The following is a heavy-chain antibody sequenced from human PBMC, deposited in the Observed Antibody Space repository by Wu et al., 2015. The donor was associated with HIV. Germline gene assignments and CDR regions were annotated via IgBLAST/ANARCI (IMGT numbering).Heavy chain of an antibody. J-gene: IGHJ3*02. CDR3: ARGRFRYCSSNSCSWHAFDI. D-gene: IGHD2-2*01. Sequence: QVLLVQSGAEVKKPGASVKVSCKATGYTFTSYDINWVRQATGQGLEWMGWMNPNSGNTGYAQKFQGRVTITRNTSISTAYMELSSLRSEDTAVYYCARGRFRYCSSNSCSWHAFDIWGQGTMVTVSS. CDR2: MNPNSGNT. V-gene: IGHV1-8*01. CDR1: GYTFTSYD.